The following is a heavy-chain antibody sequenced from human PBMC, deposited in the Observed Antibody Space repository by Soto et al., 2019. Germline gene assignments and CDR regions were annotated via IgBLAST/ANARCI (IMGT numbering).Heavy chain of an antibody. Sequence: EVQLVESVGGLVQPGGSLRLSCAASGFTFSLYSMSWVRQAPGKGLEWVSYISRSSTGIHYADSVKGRFTISRDDATNSLQLQMNSLREGDTGVYYCARAVTSGLDVWGQGVTVSIAS. CDR3: ARAVTSGLDV. J-gene: IGHJ6*02. D-gene: IGHD2-2*01. CDR2: ISRSSTGI. CDR1: GFTFSLYS. V-gene: IGHV3-48*02.